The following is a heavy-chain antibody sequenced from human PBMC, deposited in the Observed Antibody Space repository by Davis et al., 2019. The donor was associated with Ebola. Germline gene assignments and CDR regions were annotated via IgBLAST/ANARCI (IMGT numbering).Heavy chain of an antibody. D-gene: IGHD1-26*01. J-gene: IGHJ3*02. CDR1: GFTFSSYA. Sequence: SLKISCAASGFTFSSYAMHWVRQAPGKGLEWVSGISWNSGSIGYADSVKGRFTISRDNAKNSLYLQMNSLRAEDTALYYCAKDRAVGATSLDAFDIWGQGTMVTVSS. V-gene: IGHV3-9*01. CDR2: ISWNSGSI. CDR3: AKDRAVGATSLDAFDI.